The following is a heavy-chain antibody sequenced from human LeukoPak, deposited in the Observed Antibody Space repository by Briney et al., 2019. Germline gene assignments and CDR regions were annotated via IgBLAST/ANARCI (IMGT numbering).Heavy chain of an antibody. CDR3: AREAGRYSSNIDWFDP. J-gene: IGHJ5*02. V-gene: IGHV3-21*01. Sequence: GGSLRPSCAASGFTFKSHTMNWVRQAPGKGLEWVSSISSNAAYIYYADSLKGRFTISRDNTKDSLYHQMNSLRAEDTAVYYCAREAGRYSSNIDWFDPWGQGTLVTVSS. CDR2: ISSNAAYI. CDR1: GFTFKSHT. D-gene: IGHD6-13*01.